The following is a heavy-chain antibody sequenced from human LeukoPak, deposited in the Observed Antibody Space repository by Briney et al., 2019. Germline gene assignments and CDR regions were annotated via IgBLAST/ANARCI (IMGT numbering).Heavy chain of an antibody. CDR3: AREKEGGYCSSTSCYTGYFDY. D-gene: IGHD2-2*02. CDR2: IYHSGST. V-gene: IGHV4-30-2*01. CDR1: GGSISSGGYS. Sequence: SETLSLTCAVSGGSISSGGYSWSWIRQPPGKGLEWIGYIYHSGSTYYNPSLKSRVTISVDRSKNQFSLKLSSVTAADTAVYYCAREKEGGYCSSTSCYTGYFDYWGQGTLVTVSS. J-gene: IGHJ4*02.